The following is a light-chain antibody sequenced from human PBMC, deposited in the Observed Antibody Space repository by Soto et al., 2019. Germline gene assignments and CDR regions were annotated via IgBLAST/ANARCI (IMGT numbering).Light chain of an antibody. V-gene: IGKV3-20*01. CDR2: GTS. J-gene: IGKJ2*01. Sequence: EIVLTQSPGTLSLSPGERATLSCRASQSVSRSYLAWYRQKPGQPPRLLMSGTSSRAPGIPERFSGSGSGTDFTLTISRLEPEDFAVYYCQQYGTSLYTFGQGTKLEIK. CDR3: QQYGTSLYT. CDR1: QSVSRSY.